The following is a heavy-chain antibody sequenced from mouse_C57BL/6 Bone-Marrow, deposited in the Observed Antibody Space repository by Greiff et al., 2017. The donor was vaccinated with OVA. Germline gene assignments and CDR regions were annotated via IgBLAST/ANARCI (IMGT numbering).Heavy chain of an antibody. J-gene: IGHJ2*01. CDR3: AREGYYYGSSLDY. D-gene: IGHD1-1*01. Sequence: EVQGVESGGGLVKPGGSLKLSCAASGFTFSSYAMSWVRQTPEKRLEWVATISDGGSYTYYPDNVKGRFTISRDNAKNNLYLQMSHLKSEDTAMYYCAREGYYYGSSLDYWGQGTTLTVSS. CDR1: GFTFSSYA. V-gene: IGHV5-4*01. CDR2: ISDGGSYT.